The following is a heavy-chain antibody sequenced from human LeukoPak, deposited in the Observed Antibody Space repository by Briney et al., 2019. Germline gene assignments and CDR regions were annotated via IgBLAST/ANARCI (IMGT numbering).Heavy chain of an antibody. J-gene: IGHJ4*02. Sequence: SETLSLTCTVSGGSISSSSYYWSWIRQPPGKGLEWIGYIYYSGSTNYNPSLKSRVTISVDTSKNQFSLKLSSVTAADTAVYYCARGQHGVAAAPFDYWGQGTLVTVSS. V-gene: IGHV4-61*01. CDR1: GGSISSSSYY. D-gene: IGHD6-13*01. CDR3: ARGQHGVAAAPFDY. CDR2: IYYSGST.